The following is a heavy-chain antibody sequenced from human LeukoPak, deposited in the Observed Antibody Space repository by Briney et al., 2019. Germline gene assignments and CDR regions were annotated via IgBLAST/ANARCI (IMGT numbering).Heavy chain of an antibody. CDR2: INHSGST. Sequence: SETLSLTCAVYGGSFSTYYWSWVRQPPGSGLEWIGEINHSGSTNYNPSLKSRVTVSIDTSKNQFSLKLRSLTAADTAIYFCARHGLGRGVYITRQYNYYMDVWGTGTAVTVSS. D-gene: IGHD3-10*01. J-gene: IGHJ6*04. V-gene: IGHV4-34*01. CDR1: GGSFSTYY. CDR3: ARHGLGRGVYITRQYNYYMDV.